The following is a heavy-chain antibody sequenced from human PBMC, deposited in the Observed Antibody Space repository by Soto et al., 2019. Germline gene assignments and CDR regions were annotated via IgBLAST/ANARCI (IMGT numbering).Heavy chain of an antibody. J-gene: IGHJ6*02. CDR3: AKDTRLLRTDYYYGMDV. D-gene: IGHD3-22*01. CDR1: GFTFSSYA. Sequence: GSLRLSCAASGFTFSSYAMSWVRQAPGKGLEWVSAISGSGGSTYYADSVKGRFTISRDNSKNTLYLQMNSLRAEDTAVYYCAKDTRLLRTDYYYGMDVWGQGTTVTVSS. V-gene: IGHV3-23*01. CDR2: ISGSGGST.